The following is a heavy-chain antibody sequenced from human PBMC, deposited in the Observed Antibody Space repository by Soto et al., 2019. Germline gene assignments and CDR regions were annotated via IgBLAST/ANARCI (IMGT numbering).Heavy chain of an antibody. J-gene: IGHJ4*02. CDR1: GFTFSSYA. Sequence: GGSLRLSCAASGFTFSSYAMSWVRQAPGKGLEWVSAISGSGGSTYYADSVKGRFTISRDNSKNTLYLQMNSLRAEDTAVYYCAKDHFKVLLWFGEFGLFDYWGQGTLVTVSS. V-gene: IGHV3-23*01. D-gene: IGHD3-10*01. CDR2: ISGSGGST. CDR3: AKDHFKVLLWFGEFGLFDY.